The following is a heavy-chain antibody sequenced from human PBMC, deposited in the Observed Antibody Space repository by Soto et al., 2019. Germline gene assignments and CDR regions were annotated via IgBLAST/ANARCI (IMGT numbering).Heavy chain of an antibody. D-gene: IGHD2-15*01. CDR1: GFTFDDYG. Sequence: GGSLRLSCAASGFTFDDYGMSWVRQAPGKGLEWVSGINWNGGSTGYADSVKGRFTISRDNAKNSLYLQMNSLRAEDTALYHCARISFEGYCSGGSCYRWFDPWGQGTLVTVSS. CDR3: ARISFEGYCSGGSCYRWFDP. CDR2: INWNGGST. V-gene: IGHV3-20*01. J-gene: IGHJ5*02.